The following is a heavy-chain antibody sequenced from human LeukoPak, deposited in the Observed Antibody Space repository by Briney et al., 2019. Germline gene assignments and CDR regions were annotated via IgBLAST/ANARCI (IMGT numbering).Heavy chain of an antibody. J-gene: IGHJ4*02. V-gene: IGHV1-69*13. CDR1: GYTFTSYG. D-gene: IGHD6-19*01. Sequence: AASVKVSCKASGYTFTSYGISWVRQAPGQGLEWMGGIIPIFGTANYAQKFQGRVTITADESTSTAYMELSSLRSEDTAVYYCARGGSHSGWLDYWGQGTLVTVSS. CDR2: IIPIFGTA. CDR3: ARGGSHSGWLDY.